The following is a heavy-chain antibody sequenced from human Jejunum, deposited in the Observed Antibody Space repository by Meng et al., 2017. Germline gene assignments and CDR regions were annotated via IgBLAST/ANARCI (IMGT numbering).Heavy chain of an antibody. V-gene: IGHV6-1*01. D-gene: IGHD3-10*02. CDR1: GDSVSSNSAA. Sequence: PGVVTPSQTLSLTCAISGDSVSSNSAAWNWHRQSPSRGLEWLGRTYYRSKYYNDYALSVKSRITINPDTSKNQFSLQLNSVTPEDTAIYYCARDWGDVRGGFDFWGQGTLVTVSS. J-gene: IGHJ4*02. CDR2: TYYRSKYYN. CDR3: ARDWGDVRGGFDF.